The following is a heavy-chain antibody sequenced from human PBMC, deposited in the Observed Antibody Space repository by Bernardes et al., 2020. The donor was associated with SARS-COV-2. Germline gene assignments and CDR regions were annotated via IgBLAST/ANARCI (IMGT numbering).Heavy chain of an antibody. V-gene: IGHV1-18*04. CDR3: ARDRGSVKTGFDY. CDR1: GYTFTMYT. J-gene: IGHJ4*02. CDR2: ISTYNGDT. D-gene: IGHD1-1*01. Sequence: ASVKVSCKTSGYTFTMYTITWVRQAPGQGLEWMGWISTYNGDTKIAQKFQDRVSMTTDTSTNTAYMELRSLRADDTAVYYCARDRGSVKTGFDYWGQGTQVTVSS.